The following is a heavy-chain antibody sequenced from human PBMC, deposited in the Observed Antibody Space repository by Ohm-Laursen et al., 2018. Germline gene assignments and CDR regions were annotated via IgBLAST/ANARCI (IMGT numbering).Heavy chain of an antibody. CDR3: ARAPTTVTTKYFDL. CDR2: IYTNGNT. CDR1: GGSINNYY. V-gene: IGHV4-4*07. D-gene: IGHD4-17*01. J-gene: IGHJ2*01. Sequence: SDTLSLTCTVSGGSINNYYWTWVRQPAGKGLEWIGRIYTNGNTYYNPSLKSRVTMSVDTSKNQFSLKLSSVTAADTAVYYCARAPTTVTTKYFDLWGRGTLVTVSS.